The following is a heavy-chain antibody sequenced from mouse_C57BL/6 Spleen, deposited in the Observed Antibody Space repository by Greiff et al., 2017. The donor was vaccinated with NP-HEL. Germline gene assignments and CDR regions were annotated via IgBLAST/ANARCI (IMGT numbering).Heavy chain of an antibody. CDR1: GYSFTGYY. V-gene: IGHV1-42*01. J-gene: IGHJ3*01. CDR3: ARYYDYDEGFAY. D-gene: IGHD2-4*01. CDR2: INPSTGGT. Sequence: EVKLVESGPELVKPGASVKISCKASGYSFTGYYMNWVKQSPEKSLEWIGEINPSTGGTTYNQKFKAKATLTVDKSSSTAYMQLKSLTSEDSAVYYCARYYDYDEGFAYWGQGTLVTVSA.